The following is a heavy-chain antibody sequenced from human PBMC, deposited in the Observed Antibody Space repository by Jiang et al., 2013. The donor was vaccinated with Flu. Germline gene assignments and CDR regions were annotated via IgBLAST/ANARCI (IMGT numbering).Heavy chain of an antibody. J-gene: IGHJ4*02. Sequence: GAEVKKPGESLKISCKGSGYSFSTYWIGWVRQMPGKGLEWMGIIYPGDSDTRYSPSFQGQVTISADKSISTAYLQWSSLKASDTAMYYCARKISSRWPHFDYWGQGTLVTVSS. CDR1: GYSFSTYW. CDR2: IYPGDSDT. D-gene: IGHD6-13*01. CDR3: ARKISSRWPHFDY. V-gene: IGHV5-51*03.